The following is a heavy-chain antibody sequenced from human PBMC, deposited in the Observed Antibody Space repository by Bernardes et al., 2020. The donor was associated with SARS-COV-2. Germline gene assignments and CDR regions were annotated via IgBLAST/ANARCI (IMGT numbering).Heavy chain of an antibody. CDR1: GYTFTSYA. J-gene: IGHJ6*01. CDR3: ARGPIVSSSWSGSYYYYCMDV. V-gene: IGHV1-3*01. Sequence: ASVKVSCKASGYTFTSYAMHWVRQAPGQRLEWMGWINAGNGNTKYSQKFQGRVTITRDTSASTAYMELSSLRSEDTAVYYCARGPIVSSSWSGSYYYYCMDVWGQGTTVTVSS. CDR2: INAGNGNT. D-gene: IGHD6-13*01.